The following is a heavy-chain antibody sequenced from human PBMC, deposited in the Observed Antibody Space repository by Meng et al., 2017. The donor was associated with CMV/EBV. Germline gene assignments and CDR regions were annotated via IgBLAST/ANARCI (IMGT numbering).Heavy chain of an antibody. CDR1: RFVFSNYE. Sequence: LSLTCVVSRFVFSNYEMNWVRQAPGKGLEWLSSISSSGSTIHYADSVKGRFTISRDNAKNSLYLQMNSLRAEDSGIYYCARVVVRSSSGVDYWGQGTLVTVSS. CDR3: ARVVVRSSSGVDY. D-gene: IGHD2-21*01. V-gene: IGHV3-48*03. J-gene: IGHJ4*02. CDR2: ISSSGSTI.